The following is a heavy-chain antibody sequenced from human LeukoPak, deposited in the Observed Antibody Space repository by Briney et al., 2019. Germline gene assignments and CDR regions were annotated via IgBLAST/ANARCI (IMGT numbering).Heavy chain of an antibody. CDR2: MNPNNGNT. J-gene: IGHJ5*02. Sequence: ASVKVSCKAAGYTFTSYGINWVRQASGQGLEWMGWMNPNNGNTGYAQKFQGRVTMTRDTSISTAYMELRGLRSEDTAVYYCVRDGEGVAISVNYWFDPWGQGTLVTVSS. D-gene: IGHD3-10*01. CDR1: GYTFTSYG. CDR3: VRDGEGVAISVNYWFDP. V-gene: IGHV1-8*02.